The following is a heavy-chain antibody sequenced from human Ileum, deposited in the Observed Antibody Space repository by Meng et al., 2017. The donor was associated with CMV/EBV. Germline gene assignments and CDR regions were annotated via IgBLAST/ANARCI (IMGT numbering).Heavy chain of an antibody. J-gene: IGHJ4*02. CDR2: IYYSGSP. CDR3: VRQVVAASFDY. D-gene: IGHD2-15*01. V-gene: IGHV4-30-4*08. CDR1: GGSITSGNYS. Sequence: QVRLQGSGPGLVKPSHTLSLTCTVSGGSITSGNYSWSWIRQPPGRGLEWIGYIYYSGSPYYKPSLKSRVTISLDTSKNQFSLNLRSVTATDSAVYYCVRQVVAASFDYWGQGALVTVFS.